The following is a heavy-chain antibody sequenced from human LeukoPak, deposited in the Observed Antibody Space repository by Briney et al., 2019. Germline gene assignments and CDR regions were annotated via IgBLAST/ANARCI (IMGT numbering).Heavy chain of an antibody. D-gene: IGHD3-22*01. Sequence: ASVTVSCKASGYTLTELSMHWVRQAPGKGLEWMGGFDPEDGETIYAQKFQGRVTMTEDTSTDTAYMELSSLRSEDTAVYYCATASPTMIVVVITTWAFDIWGQGTMVTASS. CDR1: GYTLTELS. J-gene: IGHJ3*02. V-gene: IGHV1-24*01. CDR3: ATASPTMIVVVITTWAFDI. CDR2: FDPEDGET.